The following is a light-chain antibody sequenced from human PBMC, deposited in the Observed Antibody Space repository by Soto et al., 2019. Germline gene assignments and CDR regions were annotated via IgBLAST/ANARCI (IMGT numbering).Light chain of an antibody. CDR2: EVS. Sequence: QSVLTQPASVSLSPGQSITISCTGTSSDVGGYNYVSWYQQHPGKAPKLLIYEVSNRPSGVSNRFSASKSGNTASLSISGLQAEDEADYYCTSYTSSSTFYVFGTGTKVTVL. J-gene: IGLJ1*01. CDR1: SSDVGGYNY. CDR3: TSYTSSSTFYV. V-gene: IGLV2-14*01.